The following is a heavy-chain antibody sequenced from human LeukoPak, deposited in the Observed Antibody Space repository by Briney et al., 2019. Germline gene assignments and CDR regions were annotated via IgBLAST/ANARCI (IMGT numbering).Heavy chain of an antibody. CDR3: ARGKRGARVFTHYYYYMDV. V-gene: IGHV4-28*05. Sequence: SDTLSLTCAVSGYSISSSTWWGWIRQPPGKGLEWIGYIYYSGSIYYNPSLKSRVTMSVDTSKNQFSLKLSSVTAADTAVYYCARGKRGARVFTHYYYYMDVWGKGTTVTISS. D-gene: IGHD1-26*01. CDR2: IYYSGSI. J-gene: IGHJ6*03. CDR1: GYSISSSTW.